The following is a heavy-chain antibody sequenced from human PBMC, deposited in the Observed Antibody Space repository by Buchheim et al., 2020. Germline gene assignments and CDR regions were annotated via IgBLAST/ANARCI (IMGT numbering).Heavy chain of an antibody. J-gene: IGHJ4*02. V-gene: IGHV3-11*06. CDR3: ARRIAAAAYYFDY. CDR1: GFTFSDYY. Sequence: QVQLVESGGGLVKPGGSLRLSCAASGFTFSDYYMSWIRQAPGQGLEWVSYISSSSSVTNYAISVKGRFTISRDNAKKSLYLQMNSLRAEDTAVYYCARRIAAAAYYFDYWGQGTL. D-gene: IGHD6-13*01. CDR2: ISSSSSVT.